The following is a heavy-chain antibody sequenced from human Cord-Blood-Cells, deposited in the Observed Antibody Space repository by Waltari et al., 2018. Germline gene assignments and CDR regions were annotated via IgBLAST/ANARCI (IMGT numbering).Heavy chain of an antibody. Sequence: QVQLVESGGGVVQPGRSLRLSCAASGFTFSSYALHWARQAPGKGLEWVEVISNDGSNKYYADSVKGRFTISRDNSKNTLYLQMNSLRAEDTAVYYCASGYSSSWNWFDPWGQGTLVTVSS. CDR1: GFTFSSYA. D-gene: IGHD6-13*01. CDR2: ISNDGSNK. J-gene: IGHJ5*02. V-gene: IGHV3-30-3*01. CDR3: ASGYSSSWNWFDP.